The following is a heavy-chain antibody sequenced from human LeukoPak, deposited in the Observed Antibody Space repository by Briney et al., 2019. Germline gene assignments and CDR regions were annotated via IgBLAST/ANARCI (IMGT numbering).Heavy chain of an antibody. Sequence: GGALRLSCAASGFTFSSYDMTWVRQAPGRGLESVSSIRPSGDNTYYGDSVKGRFTISRDNSKNTVYLQMNNMRVDDTAVYYCARVAGWHWFDPWGQGTLVTVSS. D-gene: IGHD6-19*01. J-gene: IGHJ5*02. V-gene: IGHV3-23*01. CDR3: ARVAGWHWFDP. CDR2: IRPSGDNT. CDR1: GFTFSSYD.